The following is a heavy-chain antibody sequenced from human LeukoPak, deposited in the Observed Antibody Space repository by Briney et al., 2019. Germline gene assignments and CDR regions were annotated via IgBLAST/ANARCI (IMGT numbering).Heavy chain of an antibody. Sequence: GGSLRLSCAASGFTFSSYEMNWVRQAPGKGLEWVSGIKWNGGSTGYADSVKGRFTISRDNAKNSLYLQMNSLRAEDTALYYCARVSDSSGYYPIDYWGQGTLVTVSS. CDR2: IKWNGGST. CDR1: GFTFSSYE. D-gene: IGHD3-22*01. V-gene: IGHV3-20*04. CDR3: ARVSDSSGYYPIDY. J-gene: IGHJ4*02.